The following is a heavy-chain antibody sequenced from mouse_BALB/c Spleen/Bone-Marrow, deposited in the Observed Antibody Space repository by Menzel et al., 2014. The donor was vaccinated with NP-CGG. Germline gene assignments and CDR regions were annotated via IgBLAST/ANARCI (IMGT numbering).Heavy chain of an antibody. D-gene: IGHD4-1*01. CDR2: INPSSGYT. Sequence: QVQLQQSGAELARPGASVKMSCKASGYTFTNYTMHWVKQRPGQGLEWIGYINPSSGYTNYNQKFKDTATLTADKSSSXXXXXXXSLTSADSAVYYCARGKTGFYGMDYWGQGASVTVSS. J-gene: IGHJ4*01. V-gene: IGHV1-4*01. CDR1: GYTFTNYT. CDR3: ARGKTGFYGMDY.